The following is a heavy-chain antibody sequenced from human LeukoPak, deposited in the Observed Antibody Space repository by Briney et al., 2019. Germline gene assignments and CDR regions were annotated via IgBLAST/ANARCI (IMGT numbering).Heavy chain of an antibody. CDR1: GGTFSSYA. CDR3: ARVDYYDSSGYYGFFDF. V-gene: IGHV1-69*06. CDR2: IIPIFGTA. Sequence: ASVKVSCKASGGTFSSYAISWVRQAPGQGLEWMGGIIPIFGTANYAQKFQGRVTITADKSTSTAYMELSSLRSEDTAVYYCARVDYYDSSGYYGFFDFWGQGTLVTVSS. J-gene: IGHJ4*02. D-gene: IGHD3-22*01.